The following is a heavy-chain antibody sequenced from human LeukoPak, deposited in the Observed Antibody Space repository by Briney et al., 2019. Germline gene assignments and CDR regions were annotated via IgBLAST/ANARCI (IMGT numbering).Heavy chain of an antibody. CDR1: GGTFSSYT. CDR3: ARDPSMVRGVTLFDY. V-gene: IGHV1-69*04. D-gene: IGHD3-10*01. J-gene: IGHJ4*02. CDR2: IIPILGIA. Sequence: SVKVSCKASGGTFSSYTISWVRQAPGQGLEWMGRIIPILGIANYAQKFQGRVTITADKSTSTAYMGLSSLRSEDTAVYYCARDPSMVRGVTLFDYWGQGTLVTVSS.